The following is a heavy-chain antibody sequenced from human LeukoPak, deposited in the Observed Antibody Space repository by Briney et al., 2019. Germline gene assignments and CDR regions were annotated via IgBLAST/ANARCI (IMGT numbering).Heavy chain of an antibody. CDR2: ISGDGSGT. CDR3: AKDMGPLGTIWLDY. Sequence: GGSLRLSCAASGFTFDDYAMHWVRQVPGKSLEWVSLISGDGSGTHYADSVKGRFTISRDNSKNSLSLQVNSLRTEDTALYYCAKDMGPLGTIWLDYWGQGTLVTVSS. CDR1: GFTFDDYA. V-gene: IGHV3-43*02. D-gene: IGHD3-3*01. J-gene: IGHJ4*02.